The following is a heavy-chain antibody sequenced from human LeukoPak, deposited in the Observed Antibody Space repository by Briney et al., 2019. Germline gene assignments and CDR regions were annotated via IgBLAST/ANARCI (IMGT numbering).Heavy chain of an antibody. J-gene: IGHJ5*02. D-gene: IGHD2-2*01. CDR3: ASTDIVVVPAAQFDP. V-gene: IGHV4-30-4*08. CDR1: GFTFSSYA. Sequence: LRLSCAASGFTFSSYAMSWVRQPPGKGLEWIGYIYYSGSTYYNPSLKSRVTISVDTSKNQFSLKLSSVTAADTAVYYCASTDIVVVPAAQFDPWGQGTLVTVSS. CDR2: IYYSGST.